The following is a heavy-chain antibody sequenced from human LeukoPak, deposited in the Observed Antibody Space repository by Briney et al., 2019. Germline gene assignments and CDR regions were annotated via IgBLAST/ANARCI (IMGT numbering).Heavy chain of an antibody. Sequence: GGSLKLSCAPSGFTFDDYAMHWVRQAPGKGLEWFPGISWSSGSIAYADSVKGRFTISRDNAKNSLYLQMNSLRAGDTALYYCAKDLTGGYSYGRYFDYWGQGTLVTVSS. CDR2: ISWSSGSI. D-gene: IGHD5-18*01. V-gene: IGHV3-9*01. CDR3: AKDLTGGYSYGRYFDY. CDR1: GFTFDDYA. J-gene: IGHJ4*02.